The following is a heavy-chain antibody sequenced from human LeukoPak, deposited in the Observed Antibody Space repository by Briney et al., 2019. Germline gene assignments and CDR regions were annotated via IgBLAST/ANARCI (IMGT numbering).Heavy chain of an antibody. CDR3: ARYTDY. D-gene: IGHD1-14*01. V-gene: IGHV4-61*05. Sequence: KPSETLSLTCTVSGGSISSSSYYWGWIRQPPGKGLEWIGYIYYSGSTNYNPSLKSRVTISVDTSKNQFSLKLSSVTAADTAVYYCARYTDYWGQGTLVTVSS. CDR2: IYYSGST. CDR1: GGSISSSSYY. J-gene: IGHJ4*02.